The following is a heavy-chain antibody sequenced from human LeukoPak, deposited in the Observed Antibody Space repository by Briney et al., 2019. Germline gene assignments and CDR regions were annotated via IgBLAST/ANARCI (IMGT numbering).Heavy chain of an antibody. CDR1: GGSISSYY. CDR3: ARGRGHDYGDYGVFDY. CDR2: IYYSGST. D-gene: IGHD4-17*01. J-gene: IGHJ4*02. Sequence: SETLSLTCTVSGGSISSYYWSWIRQPPGKGLEWIGYIYYSGSTNYNPSLKSRVTISVDTSKNQFSLKLSSVTAADTAVYYCARGRGHDYGDYGVFDYWGQGTLVTVSS. V-gene: IGHV4-59*01.